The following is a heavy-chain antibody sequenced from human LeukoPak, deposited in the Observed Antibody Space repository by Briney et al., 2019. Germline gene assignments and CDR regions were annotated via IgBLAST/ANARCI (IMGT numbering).Heavy chain of an antibody. Sequence: SETLSLTCAVYGGSFSGYYWSWIRQPAGKGLEWIGHIYTSGSTNYNPSLKSRVTISVDTSKNRFSLKLSSVTAADTAVYYCARGPPPGYYYYYYMDVWGKGTTVTISS. CDR1: GGSFSGYY. CDR2: IYTSGST. J-gene: IGHJ6*03. CDR3: ARGPPPGYYYYYYMDV. V-gene: IGHV4-59*10.